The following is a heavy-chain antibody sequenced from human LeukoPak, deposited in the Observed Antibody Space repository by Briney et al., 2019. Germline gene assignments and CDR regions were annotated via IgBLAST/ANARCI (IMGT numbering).Heavy chain of an antibody. CDR3: ARGGGSSSWYNWFDP. Sequence: PSETLPLTCTVSGGSIISYYWSWIRQPPGKGLKWIGYIYYSGSTNYNPSLKSRVTISVDTSKNQFSLKLSSVTAADTAVYYCARGGGSSSWYNWFDPWGQGTLVTVSS. CDR2: IYYSGST. V-gene: IGHV4-59*01. CDR1: GGSIISYY. J-gene: IGHJ5*02. D-gene: IGHD6-13*01.